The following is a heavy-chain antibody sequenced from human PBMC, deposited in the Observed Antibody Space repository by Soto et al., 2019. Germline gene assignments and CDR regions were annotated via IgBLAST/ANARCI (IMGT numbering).Heavy chain of an antibody. CDR2: IIPIFGTA. CDR1: GGTFSSYA. Sequence: SVKVSCKASGGTFSSYAISWVLQAPGQGLEWMGGIIPIFGTANYAQKFQGRVTITADKSTSTAYMELSSLRSEDTAVYYCAGDLRRWLQFRPCYYYGMDVWGQGTTVTVSS. CDR3: AGDLRRWLQFRPCYYYGMDV. D-gene: IGHD5-12*01. J-gene: IGHJ6*02. V-gene: IGHV1-69*06.